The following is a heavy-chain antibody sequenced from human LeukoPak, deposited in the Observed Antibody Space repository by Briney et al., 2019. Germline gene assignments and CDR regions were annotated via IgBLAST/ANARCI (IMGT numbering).Heavy chain of an antibody. CDR3: ARVGLDPRIQLDAFDI. J-gene: IGHJ3*02. D-gene: IGHD5-18*01. Sequence: ASVKVSCKASGYTFTSYAMNRVRQAPGQGLEWMGWINTNTGNPTYAQGFTGRFVFSLDTSVSTAYLQISSLKAEDTAVYYCARVGLDPRIQLDAFDIWGQGTMVTVSS. CDR1: GYTFTSYA. CDR2: INTNTGNP. V-gene: IGHV7-4-1*02.